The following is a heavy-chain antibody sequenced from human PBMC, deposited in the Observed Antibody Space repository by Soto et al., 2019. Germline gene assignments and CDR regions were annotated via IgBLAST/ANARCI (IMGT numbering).Heavy chain of an antibody. CDR2: INPSGGRT. CDR3: AREKASTSLLTHYYYAMDV. Sequence: SAEVYCQSSWYTFINYYVHWVRQAAGQGLEWMGMINPSGGRTTYPQKFQGRVTMTRDTSTSTVYVELSSLRSDDTAVFYCAREKASTSLLTHYYYAMDVWGQGTTVTVSS. CDR1: WYTFINYY. V-gene: IGHV1-46*01. J-gene: IGHJ6*02.